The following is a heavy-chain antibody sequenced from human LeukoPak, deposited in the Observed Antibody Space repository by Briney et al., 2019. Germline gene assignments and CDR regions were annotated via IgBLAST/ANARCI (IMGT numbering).Heavy chain of an antibody. Sequence: PSETLSLTCTVSGGSFSSSPYYWGWIRQPPGKGLEWIGSVYDSGSTFYNPSLKSRVTISIDTFKNQFSLMLTSVTAADTAVYYCAKTGSSIAARPPDYWGQGTPVIVSS. CDR1: GGSFSSSPYY. V-gene: IGHV4-39*07. D-gene: IGHD6-6*01. CDR3: AKTGSSIAARPPDY. J-gene: IGHJ4*02. CDR2: VYDSGST.